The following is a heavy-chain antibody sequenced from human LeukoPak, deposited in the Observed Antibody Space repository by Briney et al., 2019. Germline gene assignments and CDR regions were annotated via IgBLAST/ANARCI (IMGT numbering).Heavy chain of an antibody. D-gene: IGHD3-22*01. V-gene: IGHV3-21*01. J-gene: IGHJ4*02. Sequence: PGGSLRLSCAASGFTFSSYSMYWVRQAPGKGLEWVSSISSSSSYIYYADSVKGRFTISRDNAKNSLYLQMNSLRAEDTAVYYCARDYYDSSGYYYGWGQGTLVTVSS. CDR3: ARDYYDSSGYYYG. CDR1: GFTFSSYS. CDR2: ISSSSSYI.